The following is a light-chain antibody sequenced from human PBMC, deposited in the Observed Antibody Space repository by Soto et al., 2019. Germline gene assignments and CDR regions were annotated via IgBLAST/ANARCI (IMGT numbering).Light chain of an antibody. V-gene: IGKV3-15*01. CDR3: QQYNDWPRT. Sequence: EIVMTQSPATLSVSPGESVTLSCMASEIFSSNLAWYQQRPGQAPRLLIYGVSTRDTGVPARFSGSASGTEFTLTISSLQSEDFAVYFCQQYNDWPRTFGQGTRLEI. CDR1: EIFSSN. J-gene: IGKJ5*01. CDR2: GVS.